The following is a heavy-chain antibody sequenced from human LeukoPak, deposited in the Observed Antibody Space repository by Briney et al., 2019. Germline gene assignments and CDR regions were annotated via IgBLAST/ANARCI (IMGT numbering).Heavy chain of an antibody. D-gene: IGHD5-18*01. CDR3: ARGPDTAMVTDDYYYMDV. CDR2: IRYDGSNK. V-gene: IGHV3-30*02. Sequence: GGSLTLSCAASGFTFSSYGMHWVRQAPGKGLEWVAFIRYDGSNKYYADSVKGRFTISRDNAKNSLYLQMSSLRAEDTAVYYCARGPDTAMVTDDYYYMDVWGKGTTVTVSS. J-gene: IGHJ6*03. CDR1: GFTFSSYG.